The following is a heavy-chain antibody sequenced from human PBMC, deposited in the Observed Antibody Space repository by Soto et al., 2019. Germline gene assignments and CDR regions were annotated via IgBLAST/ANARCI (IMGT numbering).Heavy chain of an antibody. CDR1: GFTFTGYD. CDR3: ARDQGSGWNDY. CDR2: ISHDGSNK. V-gene: IGHV3-30*04. Sequence: QVQLVESGGGVVQPGRSLRLSCAASGFTFTGYDMHWVRQAPGKGLEWVAVISHDGSNKYYADSVKGRFTISRDNSKNTVYLQMNSLSAEDTAVYYCARDQGSGWNDYWGQGTLVTVSS. J-gene: IGHJ4*02. D-gene: IGHD6-19*01.